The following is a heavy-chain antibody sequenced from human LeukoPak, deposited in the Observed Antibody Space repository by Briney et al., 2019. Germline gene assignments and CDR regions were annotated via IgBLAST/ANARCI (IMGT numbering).Heavy chain of an antibody. Sequence: ASVKVSCKVSGYTLTELSMHWVRQAPGKGLEGMGGFDPEDGETIYAQKFQGRVTMTEDTSTDTAYMELSSLRSEDTAVYYCATARLMVDAFDIWGQGTMVTVSS. V-gene: IGHV1-24*01. CDR1: GYTLTELS. CDR3: ATARLMVDAFDI. D-gene: IGHD2-8*01. CDR2: FDPEDGET. J-gene: IGHJ3*02.